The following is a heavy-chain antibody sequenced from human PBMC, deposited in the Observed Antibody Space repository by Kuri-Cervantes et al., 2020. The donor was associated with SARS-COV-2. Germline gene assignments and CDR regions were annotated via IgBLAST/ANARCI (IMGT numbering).Heavy chain of an antibody. CDR2: IYYSGST. CDR3: ARSGSLHMGRYYYYYMDV. V-gene: IGHV4-59*01. Sequence: ETLSLTCTVSGGSISSYYWSWIRQPPGRGLEWIGYIYYSGSTNYNPSLKSRVTISVDTSKNQFSLKLSSVTAADTAVYYCARSGSLHMGRYYYYYMDVWGKGTTVTVSS. J-gene: IGHJ6*03. CDR1: GGSISSYY. D-gene: IGHD1-26*01.